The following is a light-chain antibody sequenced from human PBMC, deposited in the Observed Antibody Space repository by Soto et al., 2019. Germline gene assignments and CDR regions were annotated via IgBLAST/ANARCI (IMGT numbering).Light chain of an antibody. CDR2: TGS. V-gene: IGKV1-12*01. Sequence: DIQMTQSPSSVSASVGDRVTITCRASQAIDSWLAWYQQKPGEAPKLLIFTGSLLHSRVPPRFSGSGSGTDFTLTISSLQPEDFATYYCQQTLSFPPTFGQGTKVDIK. CDR3: QQTLSFPPT. CDR1: QAIDSW. J-gene: IGKJ1*01.